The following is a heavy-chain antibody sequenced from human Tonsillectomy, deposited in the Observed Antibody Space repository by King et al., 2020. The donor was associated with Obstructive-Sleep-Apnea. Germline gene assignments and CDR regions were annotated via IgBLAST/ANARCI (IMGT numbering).Heavy chain of an antibody. CDR2: IYYSGST. V-gene: IGHV4-30-4*01. CDR1: GGSISSGDYY. CDR3: ARAIGNREYYYYYGMDV. Sequence: QLQESGPGLVKPSQTLSLTCTVSGGSISSGDYYWSWIRQPPGKGREWIGYIYYSGSTSFNPSLKSRVTISVDTSKNQFSLKLTSVTAADTAVYYCARAIGNREYYYYYGMDVWGQGTTVTVSS. D-gene: IGHD4-23*01. J-gene: IGHJ6*02.